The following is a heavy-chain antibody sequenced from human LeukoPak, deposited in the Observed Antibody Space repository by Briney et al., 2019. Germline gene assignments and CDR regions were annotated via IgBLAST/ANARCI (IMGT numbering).Heavy chain of an antibody. CDR2: IYYSGST. V-gene: IGHV4-59*01. J-gene: IGHJ3*02. D-gene: IGHD4-17*01. Sequence: SETLSLTCTVSGGSISSYYWSWIRQPPGKGLEWIGYIYYSGSTNYNPSLKSRVTISVDTSKNQFSLKLSSVTAADTAVYYCARDIGMDYGDPPVAFDIWGQGTMVTVSS. CDR1: GGSISSYY. CDR3: ARDIGMDYGDPPVAFDI.